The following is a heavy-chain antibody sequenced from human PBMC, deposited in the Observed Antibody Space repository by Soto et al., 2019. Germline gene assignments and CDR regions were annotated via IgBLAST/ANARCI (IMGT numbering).Heavy chain of an antibody. CDR2: ISDAAGSA. CDR3: ARPYGGKIGDAPDL. CDR1: GFTFSTYA. D-gene: IGHD4-17*01. Sequence: PGGSLRLSCAASGFTFSTYAMCWVRQVPGKGLEWVSTISDAAGSAYYVDSVKGRFTISRDNSKKTLYLQMNSLRAEDSAVYYCARPYGGKIGDAPDLWGQGTMVTVSS. V-gene: IGHV3-23*01. J-gene: IGHJ3*01.